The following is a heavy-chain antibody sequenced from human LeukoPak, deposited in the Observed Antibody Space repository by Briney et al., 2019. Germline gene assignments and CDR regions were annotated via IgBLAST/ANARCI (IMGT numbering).Heavy chain of an antibody. V-gene: IGHV3-33*01. Sequence: GGSLRLSCAASGFTFSSYGMHWVRQAPGKGLEWVSIIWYDGSNKYYADSVKGRFTISRDNSKNTLYLQMNSLRAEDTAVYYCARGYDYGDRTNWFDPWGQGTLVTVSS. CDR3: ARGYDYGDRTNWFDP. D-gene: IGHD4-17*01. CDR2: IWYDGSNK. CDR1: GFTFSSYG. J-gene: IGHJ5*02.